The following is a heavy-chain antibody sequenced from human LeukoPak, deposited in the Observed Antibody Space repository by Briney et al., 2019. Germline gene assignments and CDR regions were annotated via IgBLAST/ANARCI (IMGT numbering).Heavy chain of an antibody. CDR1: GFTVSSNY. D-gene: IGHD1-26*01. V-gene: IGHV3-66*01. CDR2: IYSGGST. J-gene: IGHJ4*02. Sequence: GGSLRLSCAAPGFTVSSNYMSWVRQAPGKGLEWVSVIYSGGSTYYTDSVKGRFTISRDNSKNTLYLQMNSLRTEDTAVYYCARDRSGSYDYWGQGTLVTVSS. CDR3: ARDRSGSYDY.